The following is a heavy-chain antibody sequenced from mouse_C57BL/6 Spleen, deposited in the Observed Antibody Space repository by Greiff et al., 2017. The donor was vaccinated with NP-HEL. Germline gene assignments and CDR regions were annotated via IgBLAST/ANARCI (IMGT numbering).Heavy chain of an antibody. CDR2: ISYDGSN. CDR1: GYSITSGYY. Sequence: EVQVVESGPGLVKPSQSLSLTCSVTGYSITSGYYWNWIRQFPGNKLEWMGYISYDGSNNYNPSLKNRISITRDTSKNQFFLKLNSVTTEDTATYYCLYYFDYWGQGTTLTVSS. CDR3: LYYFDY. J-gene: IGHJ2*01. V-gene: IGHV3-6*01.